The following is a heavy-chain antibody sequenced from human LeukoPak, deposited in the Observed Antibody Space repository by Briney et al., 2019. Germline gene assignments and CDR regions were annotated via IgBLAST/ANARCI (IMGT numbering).Heavy chain of an antibody. CDR3: ASRSSGWRDFDY. V-gene: IGHV3-23*01. D-gene: IGHD6-19*01. CDR1: GFTFSNFA. J-gene: IGHJ4*02. CDR2: ISDRGYDT. Sequence: GGSLRLSCAASGFTFSNFAMTWVRQAPGQGLEWVSIISDRGYDTYYADSVKGRFTISRDNSKSTLYLQMNSLRAEDTAVYYCASRSSGWRDFDYWGQGTLVTVSS.